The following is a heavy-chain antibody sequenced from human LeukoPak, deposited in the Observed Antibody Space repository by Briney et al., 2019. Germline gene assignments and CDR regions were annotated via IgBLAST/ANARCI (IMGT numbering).Heavy chain of an antibody. CDR2: IKQDGSEK. Sequence: GGSLRLSCAASGFTFSSYWMTWVRHLPGKGLEWVAKIKQDGSEKYYVDSVKGRFTISRDNTRDSLYLQMNSLRAEDTAVYYCAKNGDRGAYCSGGSCYPYYYYYMDVWGKGTTVTISS. J-gene: IGHJ6*03. D-gene: IGHD2-15*01. CDR3: AKNGDRGAYCSGGSCYPYYYYYMDV. V-gene: IGHV3-7*01. CDR1: GFTFSSYW.